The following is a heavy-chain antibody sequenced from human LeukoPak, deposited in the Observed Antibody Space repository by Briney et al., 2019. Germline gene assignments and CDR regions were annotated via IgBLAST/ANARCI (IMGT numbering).Heavy chain of an antibody. D-gene: IGHD6-19*01. V-gene: IGHV3-23*01. CDR2: ISTSGST. J-gene: IGHJ4*02. Sequence: PGGSLRLSCAASGFTFSRYAMNWVRQAPGKGLEWVSTISTSGSTHCADSVKGRFTISRDNSKNTLYLQMNSLRAEDAAIYYCAKDHDSTGLYQDRDYWGQGTLVTISS. CDR1: GFTFSRYA. CDR3: AKDHDSTGLYQDRDY.